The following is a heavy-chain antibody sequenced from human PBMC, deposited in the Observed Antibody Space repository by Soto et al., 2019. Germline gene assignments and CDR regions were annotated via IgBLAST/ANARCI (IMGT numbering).Heavy chain of an antibody. V-gene: IGHV3-23*01. J-gene: IGHJ6*03. D-gene: IGHD2-15*01. CDR2: ISGSGGST. Sequence: GGSLRLSFAASGFTFSSYAMSWVRQAPGKGLEWVSAISGSGGSTYYADSGKGRFTISRDNSKNTLYLQMNSLRAEDTAVYYCAKRLGSDRDYYYMDVWGKGTTVTVSS. CDR1: GFTFSSYA. CDR3: AKRLGSDRDYYYMDV.